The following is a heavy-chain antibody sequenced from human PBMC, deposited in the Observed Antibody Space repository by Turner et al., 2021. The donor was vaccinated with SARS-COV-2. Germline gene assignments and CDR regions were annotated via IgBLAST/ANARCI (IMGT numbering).Heavy chain of an antibody. V-gene: IGHV1-69*04. CDR3: ARINSGGFDY. CDR1: GGTFSSYP. Sequence: QVQLVQSGAEVKKLGSSVKVSCKASGGTFSSYPISWVRQAPGQGLEWMGRIIPILGIANYAQKFQGRVTITADKSTGTAYMELSSLRSEDTAVYYCARINSGGFDYWGQGTLVTVSS. CDR2: IIPILGIA. J-gene: IGHJ4*02. D-gene: IGHD3-10*01.